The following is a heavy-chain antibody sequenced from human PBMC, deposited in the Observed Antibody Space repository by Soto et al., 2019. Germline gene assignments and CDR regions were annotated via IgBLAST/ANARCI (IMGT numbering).Heavy chain of an antibody. CDR3: ARDVIGTTDRFDP. CDR2: MNPNTGNA. V-gene: IGHV1-8*01. Sequence: QVPLVQSGAEVKKPGASVKLSCKAFGYTFTSADINWVRQTTGQGLEWMGWMNPNTGNAGYAQKFQCRVTMTRDTTISTAYMELTSLTSDDTAVYFCARDVIGTTDRFDPWGQGTLVTVSS. CDR1: GYTFTSAD. D-gene: IGHD1-7*01. J-gene: IGHJ5*02.